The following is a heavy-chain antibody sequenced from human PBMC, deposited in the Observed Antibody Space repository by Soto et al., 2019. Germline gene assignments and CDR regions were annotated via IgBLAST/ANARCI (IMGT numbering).Heavy chain of an antibody. CDR1: GFTFSSYA. CDR2: ISGSGGST. Sequence: EVQLLESGGGLVQPGGSLRLSCAASGFTFSSYAMSWVRQAPGKGLEWVSAISGSGGSTYYADSVKGRFTISRDNSKNTLYRQMNSLRAEDTAVYYCARQGGAYNWNSHPPFDYCGQGTLVTVSS. V-gene: IGHV3-23*01. D-gene: IGHD1-1*01. J-gene: IGHJ4*02. CDR3: ARQGGAYNWNSHPPFDY.